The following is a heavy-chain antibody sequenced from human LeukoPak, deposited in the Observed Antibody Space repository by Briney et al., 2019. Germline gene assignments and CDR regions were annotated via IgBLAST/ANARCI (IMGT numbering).Heavy chain of an antibody. J-gene: IGHJ5*02. CDR2: INQDGSEK. CDR3: AREGCSGGSCYHNWFDP. V-gene: IGHV3-7*01. CDR1: GFTFSSYW. Sequence: GGSLRLSCAASGFTFSSYWMSWVRQAPGKGLEWVANINQDGSEKYYVDSVKGRFTISRDNAKNSLYLLMNGLRAEDTAVYYCAREGCSGGSCYHNWFDPWGQGTLVTVSS. D-gene: IGHD2-15*01.